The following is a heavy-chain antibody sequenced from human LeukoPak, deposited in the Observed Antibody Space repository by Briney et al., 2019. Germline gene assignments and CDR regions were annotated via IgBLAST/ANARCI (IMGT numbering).Heavy chain of an antibody. J-gene: IGHJ4*02. CDR2: IRSDGTT. V-gene: IGHV3-66*02. Sequence: GGSLRLSCAASGFIASNKYMSWVRQAPGKGLEWVSTIRSDGTTDYADSVKGRFTISRDNSKNTLYLQMNSLRAEDTAVYYCARGNDGAIWGQGTLVTVSS. CDR1: GFIASNKY. D-gene: IGHD4/OR15-4a*01. CDR3: ARGNDGAI.